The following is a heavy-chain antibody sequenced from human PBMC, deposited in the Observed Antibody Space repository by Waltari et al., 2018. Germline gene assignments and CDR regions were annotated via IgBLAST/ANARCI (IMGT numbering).Heavy chain of an antibody. CDR2: FDPEDGET. CDR1: GYTLTELS. Sequence: QVQLVQSGAEVKKPGASVKVSCKVSGYTLTELSMHWVRQAPGTGLEWMGGFDPEDGETIYAQKFQGRVTMTEDTATDTAYMELSSLRSEDTAVYYCATIFQGIVGAHYGMDVWGQGTTVTVSS. CDR3: ATIFQGIVGAHYGMDV. D-gene: IGHD1-26*01. V-gene: IGHV1-24*01. J-gene: IGHJ6*02.